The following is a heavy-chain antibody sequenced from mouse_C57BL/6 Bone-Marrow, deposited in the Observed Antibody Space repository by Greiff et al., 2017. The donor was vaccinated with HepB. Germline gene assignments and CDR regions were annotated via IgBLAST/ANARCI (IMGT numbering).Heavy chain of an antibody. Sequence: VQLQQSGAELVRPGASVKLSCTASGFNIKDDYMHWVKQRPEQGLEWIGWIDPENGDTEYASKFQGKATITADTSSNTAYLQLSSLTSEDTAVYYCTKGTTVGRDGGQGTLVTVSA. D-gene: IGHD1-1*01. J-gene: IGHJ3*01. CDR3: TKGTTVGRD. CDR1: GFNIKDDY. CDR2: IDPENGDT. V-gene: IGHV14-4*01.